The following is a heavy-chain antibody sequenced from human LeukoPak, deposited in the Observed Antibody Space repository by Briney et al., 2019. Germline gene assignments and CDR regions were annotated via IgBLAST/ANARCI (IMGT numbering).Heavy chain of an antibody. J-gene: IGHJ4*02. Sequence: PGGSLRLSCAASGLTFSSYAMSWVRQAPGKGLEWVSAISGSGGSTYYADSVKGRFTISRDNSKNTLYLQMNSLRAEDTAVYYCAKTYYDFWSGPFDYWGQGTLVTVSS. D-gene: IGHD3-3*01. CDR3: AKTYYDFWSGPFDY. CDR1: GLTFSSYA. V-gene: IGHV3-23*01. CDR2: ISGSGGST.